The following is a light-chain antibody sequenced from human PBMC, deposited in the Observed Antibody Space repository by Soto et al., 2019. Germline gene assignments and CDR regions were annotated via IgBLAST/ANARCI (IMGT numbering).Light chain of an antibody. CDR3: MQGTHWPRT. Sequence: DVVMTQSPLSLPVTLGQPASISCRSTQSLVSSDGNTYLNWFQQRPGQSPRRLIYKVSNRDSGVPDRFSGSGSGTDFTLKISRVEAEDVGVYYCMQGTHWPRTFGQGTKVDI. CDR1: QSLVSSDGNTY. V-gene: IGKV2-30*01. CDR2: KVS. J-gene: IGKJ1*01.